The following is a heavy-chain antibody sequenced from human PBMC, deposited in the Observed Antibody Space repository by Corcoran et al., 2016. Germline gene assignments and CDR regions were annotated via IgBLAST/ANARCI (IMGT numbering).Heavy chain of an antibody. D-gene: IGHD3-10*01. CDR1: GFTFSSYS. Sequence: EVQMVESGGGLVQPGGSLRLSCAASGFTFSSYSMNWVRQATGKGLEWVSYISSSSRTIYYAASVKGRFTLSRDNAKNSLYLQMNSLRDEDTAVYYCARGRLRPEGDLDYCGQGTLVTVSS. J-gene: IGHJ4*02. CDR3: ARGRLRPEGDLDY. V-gene: IGHV3-48*02. CDR2: ISSSSRTI.